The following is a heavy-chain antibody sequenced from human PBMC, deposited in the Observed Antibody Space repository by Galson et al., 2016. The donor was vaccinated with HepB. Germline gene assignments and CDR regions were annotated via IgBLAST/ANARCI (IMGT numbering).Heavy chain of an antibody. CDR1: GFAFSSYG. Sequence: SLRLSCAASGFAFSSYGMHWVRQAPGKGLEWVAVIWYDGSNKYHADSVKGRFTISRDNSKNTLYVQMNSLRAEDTAVYYCARDDFGDSIDYWGQGTLVTVSS. CDR3: ARDDFGDSIDY. V-gene: IGHV3-33*01. CDR2: IWYDGSNK. J-gene: IGHJ4*02. D-gene: IGHD4-17*01.